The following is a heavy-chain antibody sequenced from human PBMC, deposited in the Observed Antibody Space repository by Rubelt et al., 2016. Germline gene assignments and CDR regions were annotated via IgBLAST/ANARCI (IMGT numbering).Heavy chain of an antibody. J-gene: IGHJ4*02. V-gene: IGHV3-23*01. CDR1: NYA. D-gene: IGHD6-13*01. CDR3: ARHESAGSSWPFDD. Sequence: NYAMNWVRQAPGKGLEWVSALSGSGGDTFHADSVKGRFTISRDNSKNTLYLQMNSLRAEDTAVYYCARHESAGSSWPFDDWGQGTQVTVSS. CDR2: LSGSGGDT.